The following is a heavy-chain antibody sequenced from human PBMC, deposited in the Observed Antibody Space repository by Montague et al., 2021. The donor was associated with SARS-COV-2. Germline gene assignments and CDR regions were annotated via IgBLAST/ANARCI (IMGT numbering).Heavy chain of an antibody. J-gene: IGHJ6*02. CDR2: VNQSGRTT. D-gene: IGHD5-24*01. V-gene: IGHV4-34*01. CDR3: ARRGYSYYYYGMDV. Sequence: SETLSLTCAVYGGSLTNHYWTWVRQPPGNGLEWVGEVNQSGRTTHYNPSLRSRVTISVDGSNNQVSLTLESVTAADTAVYYCARRGYSYYYYGMDVWGQGTTVTVSS. CDR1: GGSLTNHY.